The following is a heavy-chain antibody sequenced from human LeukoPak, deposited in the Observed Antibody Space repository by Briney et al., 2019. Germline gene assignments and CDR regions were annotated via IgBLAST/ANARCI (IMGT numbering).Heavy chain of an antibody. CDR1: GVPLGTSAVG. D-gene: IGHD3-22*01. J-gene: IGHJ4*02. Sequence: ESGPTLALPTHTLTLTCTFSGVPLGTSAVGVGWIRQPPGKALEWLALIYWDDDKRYSPSLKSRLTITKDTSKNQVVLTMTNMDPVDTATYYCAHSFPAYYYDSSGYYYSYWGQGTLVTVSS. CDR2: IYWDDDK. CDR3: AHSFPAYYYDSSGYYYSY. V-gene: IGHV2-5*02.